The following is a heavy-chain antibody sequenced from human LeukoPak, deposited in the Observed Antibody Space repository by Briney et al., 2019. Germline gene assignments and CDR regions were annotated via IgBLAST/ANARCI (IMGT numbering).Heavy chain of an antibody. D-gene: IGHD2-15*01. CDR2: IYYSGST. CDR3: AGYCSGGSCYVGWSDY. V-gene: IGHV4-39*01. CDR1: GGSISSSSYY. Sequence: PSETLSLTCTVSGGSISSSSYYWSWIRQPPGKGLEWIGSIYYSGSTYYNPSLKSRVTISVDTSKNQFSLKLSSVTAADTAVYYCAGYCSGGSCYVGWSDYWGQGTLVTVSS. J-gene: IGHJ4*02.